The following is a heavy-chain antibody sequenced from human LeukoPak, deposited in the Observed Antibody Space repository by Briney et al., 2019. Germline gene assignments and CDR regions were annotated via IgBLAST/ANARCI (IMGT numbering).Heavy chain of an antibody. CDR2: IYSSGST. V-gene: IGHV4-61*02. J-gene: IGHJ4*02. CDR1: SGSINSGSYY. CDR3: AREANYYGSGSYFEGTFDY. D-gene: IGHD3-10*01. Sequence: SETLSLTCTVSSGSINSGSYYWNWIRQPAGKGLEWIGRIYSSGSTNYNPSLKSRVTISGDTSKNQFSLRLSSVTAADTAVYYCAREANYYGSGSYFEGTFDYWGQGSLVTVSS.